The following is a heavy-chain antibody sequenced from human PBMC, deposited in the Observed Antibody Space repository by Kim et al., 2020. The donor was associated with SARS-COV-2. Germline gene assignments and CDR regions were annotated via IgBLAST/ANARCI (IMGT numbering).Heavy chain of an antibody. Sequence: YADSVKGRFTISRDNAKTSLYLQMNSLRAEDTAVYYCARSRARSSSWYYYWGQGTLVTVSS. J-gene: IGHJ4*02. CDR3: ARSRARSSSWYYY. D-gene: IGHD6-13*01. V-gene: IGHV3-21*01.